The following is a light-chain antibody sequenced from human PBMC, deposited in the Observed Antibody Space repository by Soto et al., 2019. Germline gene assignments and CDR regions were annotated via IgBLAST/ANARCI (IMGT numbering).Light chain of an antibody. CDR3: QQYGTSPPGT. Sequence: IVLTQSPGTLSLSPGERATLSCRASQSVSSSYLAWYQQKPGQAPRLPIYGASSRATGIPDRFSGSGSGTDFTLTISRLEPEDFAVYYCQQYGTSPPGTFGQGTKVEIK. CDR2: GAS. V-gene: IGKV3-20*01. CDR1: QSVSSSY. J-gene: IGKJ1*01.